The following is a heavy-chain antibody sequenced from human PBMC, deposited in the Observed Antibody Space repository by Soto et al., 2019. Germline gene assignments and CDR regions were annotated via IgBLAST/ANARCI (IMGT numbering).Heavy chain of an antibody. J-gene: IGHJ6*02. V-gene: IGHV1-18*01. Sequence: EASVKVSCKPSGYTFTSYGISWVRQAPGQGLEWMGWISAYNGNTNYAQKLQGRVTMTTDTSTSTAYMEVSSLRSEDTAVYYCARNSGVDYSPPPGYYHGMDVWGQGPTVTFPS. CDR1: GYTFTSYG. D-gene: IGHD2-15*01. CDR2: ISAYNGNT. CDR3: ARNSGVDYSPPPGYYHGMDV.